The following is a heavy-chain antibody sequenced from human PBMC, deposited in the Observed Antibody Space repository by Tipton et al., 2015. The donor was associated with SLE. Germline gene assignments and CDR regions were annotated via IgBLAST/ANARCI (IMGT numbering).Heavy chain of an antibody. CDR1: GFTFSSYW. J-gene: IGHJ3*02. Sequence: SLRLSCAASGFTFSSYWMHWVRQAPGKGLVWVSRINSDGSSTSYADSVKGRFTISRDNAKNTLYLQMNSLRAEDTAVYYCAILKGGELPGAFDIWGQGTMVTVSS. CDR2: INSDGSST. V-gene: IGHV3-74*01. CDR3: AILKGGELPGAFDI. D-gene: IGHD1-26*01.